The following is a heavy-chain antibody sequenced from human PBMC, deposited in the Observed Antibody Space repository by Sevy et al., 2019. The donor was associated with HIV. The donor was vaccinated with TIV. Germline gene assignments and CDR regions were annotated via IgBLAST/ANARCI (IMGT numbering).Heavy chain of an antibody. CDR2: ISGSGGST. CDR3: AKGRAGYYYMDV. Sequence: GGSLRLSCAASGFTFSSYAMNWVRQAPGKGLEWVSGISGSGGSTYYADSVKGRFTISRDNSKNTLYLQMNSLRAEDTAVYYCAKGRAGYYYMDVWGKGTTVTVSS. J-gene: IGHJ6*03. CDR1: GFTFSSYA. V-gene: IGHV3-23*01.